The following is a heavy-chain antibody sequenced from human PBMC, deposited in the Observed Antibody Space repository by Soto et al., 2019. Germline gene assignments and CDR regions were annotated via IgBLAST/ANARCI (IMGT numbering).Heavy chain of an antibody. Sequence: HPGGSLRLSCEASGFTFINYAMSWVRQAPGKGLEWVSGIDDGGASTYYADSMKGRFTISRDNSKNTLYLQMNGLRVEDTAVYYCAKDVYRSATTTCFDTWGPGTLVTVSS. J-gene: IGHJ5*02. V-gene: IGHV3-23*01. CDR2: IDDGGAST. D-gene: IGHD1-1*01. CDR3: AKDVYRSATTTCFDT. CDR1: GFTFINYA.